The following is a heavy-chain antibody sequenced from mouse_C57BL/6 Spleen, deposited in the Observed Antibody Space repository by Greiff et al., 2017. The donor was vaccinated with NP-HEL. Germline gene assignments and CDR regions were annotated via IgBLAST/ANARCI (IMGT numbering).Heavy chain of an antibody. J-gene: IGHJ4*01. CDR1: GYTFTSYW. D-gene: IGHD1-1*01. Sequence: QVQLQQPGAELVMPGASVKLSCKASGYTFTSYWMHWVKQRPGQGLEWIGEIDPSDSYTNYNQKFKGKSTLTVDKSSSTAYMQLSSLTSEDSAVYYCARPGSSIYYAMDYWGQGTSVTVSS. CDR2: IDPSDSYT. V-gene: IGHV1-69*01. CDR3: ARPGSSIYYAMDY.